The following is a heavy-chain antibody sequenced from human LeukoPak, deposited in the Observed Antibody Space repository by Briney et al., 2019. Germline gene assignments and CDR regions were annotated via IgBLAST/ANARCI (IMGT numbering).Heavy chain of an antibody. Sequence: GGSLRLSCAASGFTFSSYGMHWVRQAPGKGLEWVAVISYDGSNKYYADSVKGRFTVSRDNDKSSLHLQMNNLRPEDTAVYYCARDSWGGATQVDLWGQGTLVTVSS. V-gene: IGHV3-30*03. CDR2: ISYDGSNK. CDR3: ARDSWGGATQVDL. CDR1: GFTFSSYG. D-gene: IGHD3-16*01. J-gene: IGHJ5*02.